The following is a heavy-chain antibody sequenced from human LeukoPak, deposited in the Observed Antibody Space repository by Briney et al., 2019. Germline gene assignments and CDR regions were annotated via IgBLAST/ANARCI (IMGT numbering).Heavy chain of an antibody. V-gene: IGHV3-21*01. CDR2: ISTSGIYI. CDR1: GFTFSSYD. Sequence: GGSLRLSCAASGFTFSSYDMNWVRQAPAKGLEWVASISTSGIYINYADSVKGRFTISRDNAKNSLYLQMNSLRDEDTAVYYCASRDYFDYWGQGTLVTVSS. J-gene: IGHJ4*02. CDR3: ASRDYFDY.